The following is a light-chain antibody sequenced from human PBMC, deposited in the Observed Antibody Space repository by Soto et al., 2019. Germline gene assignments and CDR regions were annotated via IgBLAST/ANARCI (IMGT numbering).Light chain of an antibody. CDR2: DAS. J-gene: IGKJ5*01. V-gene: IGKV3-11*01. Sequence: EIVLTQSPATLSLSPGERATLSCRASQSVSSYLAWYQQKPGQAPRLLIYDASNRATGIPARFSGSGSGTDFTLTISSLEPEDFAFDYCQQRSNWPITFGQETRLEIK. CDR1: QSVSSY. CDR3: QQRSNWPIT.